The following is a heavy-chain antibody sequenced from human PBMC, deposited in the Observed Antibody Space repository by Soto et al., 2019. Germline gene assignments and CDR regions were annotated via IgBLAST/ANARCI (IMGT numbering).Heavy chain of an antibody. J-gene: IGHJ4*02. CDR2: MNPNSGNT. CDR1: GYTFTSYD. V-gene: IGHV1-8*01. Sequence: QVQLVQSGAEVKKPGASVKVSCKASGYTFTSYDINWVRQATGQGLEWMGWMNPNSGNTGYAQKFQGRVTMTRNTSISTAYMERSSLRSEYTAVYYCARAQQQLNSFDYWGQGTLVTVSS. D-gene: IGHD6-13*01. CDR3: ARAQQQLNSFDY.